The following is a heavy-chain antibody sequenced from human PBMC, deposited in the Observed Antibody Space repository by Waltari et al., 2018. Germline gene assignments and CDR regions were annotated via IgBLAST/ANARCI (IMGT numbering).Heavy chain of an antibody. CDR1: GDSISGYY. V-gene: IGHV4-59*12. D-gene: IGHD6-6*01. CDR3: ARVRLAHYDYFGFDV. Sequence: QVQLQESGPGLVKPSETLSLTCAVSGDSISGYYWSWIRQPPGKGVEWIGFIYSSGNTNYNPSLNSRVTISLDMSKKSFSLNLFSVTAADTAVYFCARVRLAHYDYFGFDVWGQGTTVTVSS. CDR2: IYSSGNT. J-gene: IGHJ6*02.